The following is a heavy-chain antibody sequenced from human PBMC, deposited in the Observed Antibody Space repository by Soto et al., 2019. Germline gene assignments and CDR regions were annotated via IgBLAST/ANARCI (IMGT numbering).Heavy chain of an antibody. D-gene: IGHD2-8*01. CDR2: ISYDGSNK. CDR1: GFTFSSYG. CDR3: AREYCTNGVCYSGWFDP. Sequence: QVQLVESGGGVVQPGRSLRLSCAASGFTFSSYGMHWVRQAPGKGLEWVAVISYDGSNKYYADSVKGRFTISRDNSKNTLYLQMNSLGAEDTAVYYCAREYCTNGVCYSGWFDPWGQGTLVTVSS. V-gene: IGHV3-30*03. J-gene: IGHJ5*02.